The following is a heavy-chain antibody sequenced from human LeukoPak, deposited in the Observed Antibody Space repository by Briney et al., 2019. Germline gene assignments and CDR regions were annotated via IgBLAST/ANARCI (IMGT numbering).Heavy chain of an antibody. D-gene: IGHD6-13*01. CDR2: IIPIYGTA. Sequence: SVKVSCKASGGTLSSYAISWVRQAPGQGLEWMGGIIPIYGTANYAQKFQGRVTITADKSTSTAYMELSSLRSEDTAVYYCARGLGIAAAGTGPWGQGTLVTVSS. V-gene: IGHV1-69*06. J-gene: IGHJ5*02. CDR3: ARGLGIAAAGTGP. CDR1: GGTLSSYA.